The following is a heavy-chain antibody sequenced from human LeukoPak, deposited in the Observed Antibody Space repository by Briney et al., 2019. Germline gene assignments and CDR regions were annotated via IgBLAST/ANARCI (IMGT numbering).Heavy chain of an antibody. D-gene: IGHD6-13*01. CDR2: ISGSGGST. CDR3: AKVPIRGQQPRYFDY. J-gene: IGHJ4*02. Sequence: GGSLRLSCAASGFTFSSYAMSWVRQAPGKGLEWVSAISGSGGSTYYADSVKGRFTISRDNSKNTLYLQMNGLRAEDTAVYYCAKVPIRGQQPRYFDYWGQGTLVTVSS. V-gene: IGHV3-23*01. CDR1: GFTFSSYA.